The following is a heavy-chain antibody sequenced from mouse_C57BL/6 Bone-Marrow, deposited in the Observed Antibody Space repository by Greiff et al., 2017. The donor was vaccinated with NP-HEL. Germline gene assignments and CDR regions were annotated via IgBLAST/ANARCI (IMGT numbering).Heavy chain of an antibody. CDR2: IDPENGDT. D-gene: IGHD1-1*02. V-gene: IGHV14-4*01. J-gene: IGHJ3*01. CDR1: GFNITDDY. CDR3: TTPLSGVAY. Sequence: EVQLQQSGAELVRPGASVKLSCTASGFNITDDYMHWVKQRPEQGLEWIGWIDPENGDTEYASKFQGKATITADTSSNTAYLQLSSLTSEDTAVYYCTTPLSGVAYWGQGTLVTVSA.